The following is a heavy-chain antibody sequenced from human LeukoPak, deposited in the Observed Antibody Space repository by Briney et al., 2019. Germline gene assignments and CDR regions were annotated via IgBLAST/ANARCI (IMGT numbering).Heavy chain of an antibody. CDR3: AREGARFLEWLSTVFDY. CDR2: ISSSSSYI. D-gene: IGHD3-3*01. Sequence: GGSLRLSCAASGFTFSDSYMTWIRQAPGKGLEWVSSISSSSSYIYYADSVKGRFTISRDNAKNSLYLQMNSLRAEDTAVYYCAREGARFLEWLSTVFDYWGQGTLVTVSS. J-gene: IGHJ4*02. CDR1: GFTFSDSY. V-gene: IGHV3-11*06.